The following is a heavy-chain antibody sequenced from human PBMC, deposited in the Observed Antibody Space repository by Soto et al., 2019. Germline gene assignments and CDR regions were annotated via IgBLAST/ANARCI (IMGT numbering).Heavy chain of an antibody. CDR3: ARVGSSWGYYSVF. J-gene: IGHJ4*02. V-gene: IGHV3-21*01. CDR1: GFTLSYYG. D-gene: IGHD2-2*01. CDR2: MTGRSNYI. Sequence: GGSLRLSCAASGFTLSYYGMTWVRQAPGKGLEWVSSMTGRSNYIYYADSVKGRFTISRDNAKNSLYLQMNSLRAEDTALYFCARVGSSWGYYSVFWGQGTRVTVSS.